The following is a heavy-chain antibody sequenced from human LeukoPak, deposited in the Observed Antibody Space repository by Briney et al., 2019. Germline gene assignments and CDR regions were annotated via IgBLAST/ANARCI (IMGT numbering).Heavy chain of an antibody. CDR3: ARVITTTRSDAFDI. CDR2: ISSSGSTI. D-gene: IGHD3-22*01. Sequence: PGGSLRLSCAASGFTFSSYEMNWVRQAPGKGLEWVSYISSSGSTIYYADSVKGRFTISRDNAKNSLYLQMNSLRAEDTAVYYCARVITTTRSDAFDIWGQGTMVTVSS. V-gene: IGHV3-48*03. J-gene: IGHJ3*02. CDR1: GFTFSSYE.